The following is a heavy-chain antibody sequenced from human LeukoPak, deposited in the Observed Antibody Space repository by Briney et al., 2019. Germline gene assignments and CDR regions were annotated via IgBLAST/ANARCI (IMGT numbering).Heavy chain of an antibody. CDR1: GFTFSSYS. V-gene: IGHV3-48*04. CDR3: ARDGSIAAAGSLFAFDI. D-gene: IGHD6-13*01. CDR2: ISSSGSTI. Sequence: GGSLRLSCAASGFTFSSYSMNWVRQAPGKGLGWVSYISSSGSTIYYADSVKGRFTISRDNAKNSLYLQMNSLRAEDTAVYYCARDGSIAAAGSLFAFDIWGQGTMVTVSS. J-gene: IGHJ3*02.